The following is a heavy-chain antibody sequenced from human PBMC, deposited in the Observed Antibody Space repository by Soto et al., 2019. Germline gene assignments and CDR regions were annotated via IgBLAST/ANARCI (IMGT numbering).Heavy chain of an antibody. Sequence: ASVKVSCKASGYTFTGYYMHWVRQAPGQGLEWMGWINPNSGGTNYAQKFQGWVTMTRDTSISTAYMELSRLRSDDTAVYYCARAHVRPFHLRNDAFDIWGQGTMVTVSS. V-gene: IGHV1-2*04. J-gene: IGHJ3*02. D-gene: IGHD3-10*01. CDR3: ARAHVRPFHLRNDAFDI. CDR2: INPNSGGT. CDR1: GYTFTGYY.